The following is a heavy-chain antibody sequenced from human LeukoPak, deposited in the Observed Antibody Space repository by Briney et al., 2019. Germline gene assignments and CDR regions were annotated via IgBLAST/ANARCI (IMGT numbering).Heavy chain of an antibody. J-gene: IGHJ4*02. CDR3: ARGGPFDC. CDR1: GYTFTDYT. V-gene: IGHV7-4-1*02. Sequence: ASVKVSCKASGYTFTDYTINWVRQAPGQGLEWMGWINTNTGNPTYAQGFTGRFVFSLDTSVSPTYLQSSSLKAEDTAVYYCARGGPFDCWGQGTLVTVSS. CDR2: INTNTGNP.